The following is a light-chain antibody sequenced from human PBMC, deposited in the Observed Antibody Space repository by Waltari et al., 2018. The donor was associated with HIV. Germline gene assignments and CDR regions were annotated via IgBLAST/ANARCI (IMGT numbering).Light chain of an antibody. V-gene: IGLV3-21*04. CDR2: YDS. CDR3: QLGDGKGEHPGV. CDR1: NIGSKG. J-gene: IGLJ1*01. Sequence: SYVLTQPPSVSVAPGKTARITCWGNNIGSKGVHWYQQKPGPTPVLVVYYDSHRPSGIPKRGAGAKSGNTATLTISRGEAGDEADEYCQLGDGKGEHPGVFGTGTQVNGL.